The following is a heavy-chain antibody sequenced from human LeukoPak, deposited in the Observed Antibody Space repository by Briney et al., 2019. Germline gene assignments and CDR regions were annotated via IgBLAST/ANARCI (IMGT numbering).Heavy chain of an antibody. CDR2: INPSGGST. J-gene: IGHJ4*02. CDR1: GYTFTSYD. V-gene: IGHV1-46*01. CDR3: ARDRWGYLDY. D-gene: IGHD4-23*01. Sequence: ASVKVSCKASGYTFTSYDINWVRQAPGQGLEWMGIINPSGGSTSYAQKFQGRVTMTRDMSTSTVYMELSSLRSEDTAMYYCARDRWGYLDYWGQGTLVTVSS.